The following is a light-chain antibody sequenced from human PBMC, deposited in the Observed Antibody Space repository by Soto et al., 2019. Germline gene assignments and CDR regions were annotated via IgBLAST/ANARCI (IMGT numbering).Light chain of an antibody. V-gene: IGKV3-20*01. CDR1: QSVSSSY. CDR3: QQYGSSHWT. CDR2: GAS. J-gene: IGKJ1*01. Sequence: EIVLTQSPCTLSLSPGERATLSCRASQSVSSSYLAWYQQKPGQAPRLLIYGASSRATGIPARFSGSGSGTDFTLTISRLEPEDFAVYYCQQYGSSHWTFGQGTKVEIK.